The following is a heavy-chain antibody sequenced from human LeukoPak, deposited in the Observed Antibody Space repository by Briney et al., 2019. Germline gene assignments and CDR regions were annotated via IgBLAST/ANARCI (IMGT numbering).Heavy chain of an antibody. CDR2: INSDGSWT. V-gene: IGHV3-74*01. D-gene: IGHD2/OR15-2a*01. Sequence: QPGGSLRLSCAASGNYWMHWVRQAPGKGLVWVSHINSDGSWTSYADSVKGRFTISKDNAKNTVYLQTNSLRAEDTAVYYCVSFYETYWGRGTLVTVSS. CDR1: GNYW. J-gene: IGHJ4*02. CDR3: VSFYETY.